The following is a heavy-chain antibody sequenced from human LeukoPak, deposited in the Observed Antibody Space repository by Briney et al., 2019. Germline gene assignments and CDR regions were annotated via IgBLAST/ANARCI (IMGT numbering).Heavy chain of an antibody. CDR3: AKEWPFGGVIGASDY. Sequence: QPGGSLRLSCAASGFTVSSNYMSWVRQAPGKGLEWVSAISGSGGSTYYADSVKGRFTISRDNSKNTLYLQMNSLRAEDTAVYYCAKEWPFGGVIGASDYWGQGTLVTVSS. D-gene: IGHD3-16*02. CDR1: GFTVSSNY. CDR2: ISGSGGST. V-gene: IGHV3-23*01. J-gene: IGHJ4*02.